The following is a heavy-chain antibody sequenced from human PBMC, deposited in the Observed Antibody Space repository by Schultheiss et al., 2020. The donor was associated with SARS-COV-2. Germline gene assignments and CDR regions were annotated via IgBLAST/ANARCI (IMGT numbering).Heavy chain of an antibody. Sequence: SETLSLTCSVSGGSISPYYWNWIRQPPGKELEWIGYVYYSGSTKYSPSLESRVTISLDTSQKQFSLKLTSVTAADTAVYYCARERYAVVPAATEIFSGFDPWGQGTLVTVSS. CDR3: ARERYAVVPAATEIFSGFDP. CDR1: GGSISPYY. V-gene: IGHV4-59*12. J-gene: IGHJ5*02. CDR2: VYYSGST. D-gene: IGHD2-2*01.